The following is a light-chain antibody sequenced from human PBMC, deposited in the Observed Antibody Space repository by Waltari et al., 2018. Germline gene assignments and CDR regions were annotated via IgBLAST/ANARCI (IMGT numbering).Light chain of an antibody. J-gene: IGLJ3*02. CDR1: NIGSKS. Sequence: SYVLTQPPSVSVAPGQTATITCGGANIGSKSVHWYQKKPGQAPVLVSFDDSDRPSGNPERLSGSNSDNTATLSMNRVEAGDEADYYCQVWDSSSDHWLFGGGTELTVL. CDR3: QVWDSSSDHWL. V-gene: IGLV3-21*02. CDR2: DDS.